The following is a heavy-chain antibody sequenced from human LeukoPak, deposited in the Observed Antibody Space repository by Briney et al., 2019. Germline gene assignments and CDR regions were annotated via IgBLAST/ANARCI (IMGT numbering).Heavy chain of an antibody. CDR3: ARPRTYYYDSSGLAE. CDR2: ISSSGSTI. J-gene: IGHJ4*02. D-gene: IGHD3-22*01. CDR1: GFTFSDYY. Sequence: GGSLRLSCAASGFTFSDYYMSWIRQAPGKGLEWVSYISSSGSTIYYADSVKGRFTISRDNAKNSLYLQMNSLRAEDTAVYYCARPRTYYYDSSGLAEWGQGTLVTVSS. V-gene: IGHV3-11*04.